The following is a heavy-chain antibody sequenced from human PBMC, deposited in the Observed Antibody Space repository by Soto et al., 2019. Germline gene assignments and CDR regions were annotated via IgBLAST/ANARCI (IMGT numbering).Heavy chain of an antibody. Sequence: EVQLAESGGGLAQPGGSLRLSCAASGFTLSGYAMDWVRQAPGKGLEYVSGISSNGVGTYYATSVQGRFTISRVNSKNTVYLQMGSLRLEDMAVYYCARRARPDFYYMDVWGKWTTVTVSS. CDR2: ISSNGVGT. V-gene: IGHV3-64*01. D-gene: IGHD6-6*01. CDR3: ARRARPDFYYMDV. J-gene: IGHJ6*03. CDR1: GFTLSGYA.